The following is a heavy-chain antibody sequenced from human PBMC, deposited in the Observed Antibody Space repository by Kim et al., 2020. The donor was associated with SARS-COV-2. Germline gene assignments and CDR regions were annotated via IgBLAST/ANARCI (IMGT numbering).Heavy chain of an antibody. D-gene: IGHD6-13*01. CDR3: ARDLRRRAGGYSSSWYYWFDP. J-gene: IGHJ5*02. CDR1: GGSISSYY. CDR2: IYYSGST. V-gene: IGHV4-59*01. Sequence: SETLSLTCTVSGGSISSYYWSWIRQPPGKGLEWIGYIYYSGSTNYNPSLKSRVTISVDTSKNQFSLKLSSVTAADTAVYYCARDLRRRAGGYSSSWYYWFDPWGQGTLVTVSS.